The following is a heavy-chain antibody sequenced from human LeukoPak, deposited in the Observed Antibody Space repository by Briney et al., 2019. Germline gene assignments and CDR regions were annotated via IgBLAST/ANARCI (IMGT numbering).Heavy chain of an antibody. CDR1: GFTFSSYG. J-gene: IGHJ1*01. Sequence: GGSLRLSCAASGFTFSSYGMHWVRQAPGKGLEWVAVIWYDGSNKYYADSVKGRFTISRDNSKNTLYLQMNSLRAEDTAVYYCARGRNHYYDSSGYYYFRYFQHWGQGTLVTVSS. CDR2: IWYDGSNK. D-gene: IGHD3-22*01. CDR3: ARGRNHYYDSSGYYYFRYFQH. V-gene: IGHV3-33*01.